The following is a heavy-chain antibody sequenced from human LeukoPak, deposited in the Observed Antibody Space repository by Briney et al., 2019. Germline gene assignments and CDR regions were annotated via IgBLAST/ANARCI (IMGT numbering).Heavy chain of an antibody. Sequence: PGGSLRLSCAASGFTFSSYNMNWVRQAPGKGLEWVSYISSSSSTIYYADSVKGRFTISRDNAKNSLYLQMNSLRAEDTAVYYCAHYSSSITYWGQGTLVTVSS. D-gene: IGHD6-13*01. CDR3: AHYSSSITY. CDR1: GFTFSSYN. CDR2: ISSSSSTI. V-gene: IGHV3-48*04. J-gene: IGHJ4*02.